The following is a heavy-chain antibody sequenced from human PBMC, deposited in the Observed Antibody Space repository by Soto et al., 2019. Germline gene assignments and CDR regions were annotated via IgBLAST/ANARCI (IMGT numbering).Heavy chain of an antibody. J-gene: IGHJ4*02. V-gene: IGHV4-4*02. CDR3: ARGETQQQRDY. D-gene: IGHD6-13*01. CDR2: IYHSGST. CDR1: GDSITSDKW. Sequence: QVQLQESGPGLVKPSGTLSLTCAVSGDSITSDKWWSWIRQPPGKGLQWIGEIYHSGSTKYNPSLKSRGIISVDKSKNQFSLKLSSVTAADTAVYYCARGETQQQRDYWGQGTLVTVSS.